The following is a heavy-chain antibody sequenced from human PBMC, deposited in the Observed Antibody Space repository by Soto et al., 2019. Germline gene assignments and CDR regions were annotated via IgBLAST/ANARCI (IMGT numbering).Heavy chain of an antibody. Sequence: SETLSLTCAVSGVSISSGNWWTWVRQSPQRGLEHIGRIYTSGSTSYNPSLKSRVTMSMDTSQTQIYLNLTSVTAADTAVYYCARGGIQLSYAFDYWGQGILVTVSS. J-gene: IGHJ4*02. CDR2: IYTSGST. D-gene: IGHD3-10*01. CDR3: ARGGIQLSYAFDY. CDR1: GVSISSGNW. V-gene: IGHV4-4*02.